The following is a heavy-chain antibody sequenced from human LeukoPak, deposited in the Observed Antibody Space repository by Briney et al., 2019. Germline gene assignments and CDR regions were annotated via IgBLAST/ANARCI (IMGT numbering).Heavy chain of an antibody. CDR3: ARVYYDFWSGYWGENWFDP. V-gene: IGHV4-39*07. CDR1: GGSTSSSSYY. D-gene: IGHD3-3*01. Sequence: SETLSLTCTVSGGSTSSSSYYWGWIRQPPGKGLEWIGSIYYSGSTYYNPSLKSRVTISVDTSKNQFSLKLSSVTAADTAVYYCARVYYDFWSGYWGENWFDPWGQGTLVTVSS. J-gene: IGHJ5*02. CDR2: IYYSGST.